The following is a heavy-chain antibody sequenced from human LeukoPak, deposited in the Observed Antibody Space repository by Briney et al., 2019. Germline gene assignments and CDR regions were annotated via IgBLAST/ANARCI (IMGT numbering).Heavy chain of an antibody. CDR1: GESFSGYY. CDR3: ARGFGGD. Sequence: SETLSITCAVYGESFSGYYWSWIRQPPGKGLEWIGEINHSGSTNYNPSLKSRVTISVDTSKNQFSLKLSSVTAADTAVYYCARGFGGDWGQGTLVTVSS. V-gene: IGHV4-34*01. D-gene: IGHD2-21*01. J-gene: IGHJ4*02. CDR2: INHSGST.